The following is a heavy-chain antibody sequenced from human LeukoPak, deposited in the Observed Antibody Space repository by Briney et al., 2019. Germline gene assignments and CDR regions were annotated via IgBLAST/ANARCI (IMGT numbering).Heavy chain of an antibody. D-gene: IGHD2-8*02. CDR3: ARGSYWANWFDP. CDR1: GGTFSSYA. CDR2: IIPIFGTA. Sequence: ASVKVSCKASGGTFSSYAISWVRQAPGQGLEGMGGIIPIFGTANYAQKFQGRVTITADKSTSTAYMELSSLRSEDTAVYYCARGSYWANWFDPWGQGTLVTVSS. V-gene: IGHV1-69*06. J-gene: IGHJ5*02.